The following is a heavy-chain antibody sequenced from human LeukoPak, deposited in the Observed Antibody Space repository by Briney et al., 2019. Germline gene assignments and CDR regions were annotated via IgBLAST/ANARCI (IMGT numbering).Heavy chain of an antibody. D-gene: IGHD6-19*01. V-gene: IGHV4-59*01. J-gene: IGHJ4*02. Sequence: SETLSLTCTVSGGSISSYYWSWIRQPPGKGLEWIGYIYYSGSTNYNPSLKSRVTISLDTSTNQFSLKLSSVTAADAAVYYCARVTAVAGELYDSWGQGTLVTVSS. CDR3: ARVTAVAGELYDS. CDR1: GGSISSYY. CDR2: IYYSGST.